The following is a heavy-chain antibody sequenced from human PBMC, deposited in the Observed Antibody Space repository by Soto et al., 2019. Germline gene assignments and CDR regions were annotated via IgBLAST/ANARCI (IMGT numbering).Heavy chain of an antibody. V-gene: IGHV4-59*12. D-gene: IGHD6-19*01. J-gene: IGHJ4*02. Sequence: PSETLSLTCTVSGGSISSYYWSWIRQPPGKGLEWIGYIYYSGSTYYNPSLKSRVTISVDTSKNQFSLKLSSVTAADTAVYYCARDRAVAGRRYFDYWGQGTLVTVSS. CDR3: ARDRAVAGRRYFDY. CDR1: GGSISSYY. CDR2: IYYSGST.